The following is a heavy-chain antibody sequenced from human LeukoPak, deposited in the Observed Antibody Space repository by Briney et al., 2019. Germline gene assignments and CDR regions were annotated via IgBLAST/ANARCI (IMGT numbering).Heavy chain of an antibody. CDR3: ARLTSGNGLDV. J-gene: IGHJ6*02. V-gene: IGHV3-66*04. CDR1: GFTVSNNY. Sequence: GGSLRLSCAASGFTVSNNYMTWVRQAPGKGLEWVSVIYSGNRTKYADSVKGRFIISRDNSKNTLLFQMNSLRAEDTTVYYCARLTSGNGLDVWGRGTTVTVS. CDR2: IYSGNRT. D-gene: IGHD3-3*01.